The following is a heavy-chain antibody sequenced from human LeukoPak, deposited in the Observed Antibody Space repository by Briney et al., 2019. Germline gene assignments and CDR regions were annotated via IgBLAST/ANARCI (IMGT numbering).Heavy chain of an antibody. J-gene: IGHJ6*02. CDR2: ILYDGSNK. CDR1: GFTFGSYG. Sequence: QPGRSLRLSCAASGFTFGSYGMHWVRQAPGKGLEWVAVILYDGSNKYYTDSVKGRFTISRDNSKNTLYLQMNSLRAEDTAVYYCARDYGDYYGMDVWGQGTTVTVSS. V-gene: IGHV3-30*03. D-gene: IGHD4-17*01. CDR3: ARDYGDYYGMDV.